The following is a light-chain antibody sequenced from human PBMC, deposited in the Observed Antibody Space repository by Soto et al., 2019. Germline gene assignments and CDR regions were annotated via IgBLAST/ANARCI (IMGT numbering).Light chain of an antibody. CDR2: DAS. Sequence: EIVLTQSPATLSLSPGERATLSCRASQSVSTSLAWYQQKPGQAPRLLIYDASNRATGIPARFSGSGSGTDFTLTISSLEPEDFAVYYCQQRSNWSPDTFGQGTKLEIK. V-gene: IGKV3-11*01. J-gene: IGKJ2*01. CDR1: QSVSTS. CDR3: QQRSNWSPDT.